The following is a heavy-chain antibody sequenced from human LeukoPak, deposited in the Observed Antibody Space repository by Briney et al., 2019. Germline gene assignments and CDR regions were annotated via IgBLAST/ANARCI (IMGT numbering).Heavy chain of an antibody. J-gene: IGHJ6*02. D-gene: IGHD2-8*01. CDR3: ARGHVGSYAYYYYYGMDV. Sequence: SETLSLTCAVYVGSFSGYYWSWIRHPPKKGLEWIGEINHSGSTNYNPSLKSRVTISVDTSKNQFSLKVRSVTAADTAVYYCARGHVGSYAYYYYYGMDVWGQGTTVTVSS. CDR1: VGSFSGYY. V-gene: IGHV4-34*01. CDR2: INHSGST.